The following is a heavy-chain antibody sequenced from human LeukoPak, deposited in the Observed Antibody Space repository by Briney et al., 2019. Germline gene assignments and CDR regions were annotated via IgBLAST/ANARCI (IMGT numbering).Heavy chain of an antibody. Sequence: GGSLRLSCATSGFTFSSYAMIWVRQAPGKGLEWVSFISGGDRTHHADSVKGRFTISRDNSRNTLYLQMNSLRAEDTAIYYCAKVDYYGSGRPGYFDYWGQGTLVTVSS. J-gene: IGHJ4*02. D-gene: IGHD3-10*01. CDR2: ISGGDRT. CDR3: AKVDYYGSGRPGYFDY. V-gene: IGHV3-23*01. CDR1: GFTFSSYA.